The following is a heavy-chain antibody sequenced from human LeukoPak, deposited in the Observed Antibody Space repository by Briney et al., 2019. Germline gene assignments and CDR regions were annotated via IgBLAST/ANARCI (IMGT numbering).Heavy chain of an antibody. CDR2: INPNSGGT. V-gene: IGHV1-2*02. J-gene: IGHJ4*02. Sequence: ASVKVSCKASGYTFTCYYMHWVRQAPGQGLEWMGWINPNSGGTNYAQKFQGRVTMTRDTSISTAYMELSRLRSDDTAVYYCAAPGDYYGSGSYPNPVDYWGQGTLVTVSS. CDR1: GYTFTCYY. CDR3: AAPGDYYGSGSYPNPVDY. D-gene: IGHD3-10*01.